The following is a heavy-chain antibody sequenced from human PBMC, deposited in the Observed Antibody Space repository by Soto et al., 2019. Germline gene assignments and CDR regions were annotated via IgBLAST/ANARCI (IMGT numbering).Heavy chain of an antibody. Sequence: QVQLQESGPGLVKPSGTLSLTCAVSSGSISSSNWWSWVRQPPGKGLEWSGEIYHSGSTNYNPSLKSRVTIAVDKSKNQFSLKLSSVTAAGTAVYYCAGFLAAAGTGDWYFDLWGRGTLVTVSS. CDR2: IYHSGST. V-gene: IGHV4-4*02. CDR1: SGSISSSNW. D-gene: IGHD6-13*01. CDR3: AGFLAAAGTGDWYFDL. J-gene: IGHJ2*01.